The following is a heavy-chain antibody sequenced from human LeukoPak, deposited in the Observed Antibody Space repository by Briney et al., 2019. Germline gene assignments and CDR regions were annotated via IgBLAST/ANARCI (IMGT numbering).Heavy chain of an antibody. Sequence: GGSLRLSCAAPGFTFNNYAMNWVRQAPGKGLEWVSSISGGGETTYYADSAKGRFTISRDNSQNTLYLQMNSLRAEDTAVYYCARDYADYVGYFFFDYWGQGTLVTVSS. V-gene: IGHV3-23*01. CDR3: ARDYADYVGYFFFDY. J-gene: IGHJ4*02. CDR2: ISGGGETT. D-gene: IGHD4-17*01. CDR1: GFTFNNYA.